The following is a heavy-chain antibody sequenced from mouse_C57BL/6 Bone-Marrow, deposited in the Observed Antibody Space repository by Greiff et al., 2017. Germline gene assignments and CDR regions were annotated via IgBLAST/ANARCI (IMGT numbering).Heavy chain of an antibody. CDR1: GYTFTSYW. J-gene: IGHJ3*01. D-gene: IGHD3-2*02. V-gene: IGHV1-64*01. Sequence: QVQLQQPGAELVKPGASVKLSCKASGYTFTSYWMHWVKQRPGQGLEWIGMIHPNSGSTNYNEKFKSKATLTVDKSSSTAYMQLSSLTSEDSAVYYCARTSSGYWLAYWGQGTLVTVSA. CDR2: IHPNSGST. CDR3: ARTSSGYWLAY.